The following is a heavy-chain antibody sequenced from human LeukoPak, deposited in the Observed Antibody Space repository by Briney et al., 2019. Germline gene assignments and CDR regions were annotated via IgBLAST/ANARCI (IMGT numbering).Heavy chain of an antibody. CDR1: GGSISSYY. V-gene: IGHV4-59*01. D-gene: IGHD6-6*01. CDR2: IYYSGST. Sequence: SETLSLTCTVSGGSISSYYWSWIRQPPGKGLEWIGYIYYSGSTNYNPSLKSRVTISVGTSKNQFSLKLSSVTAADTAVYYCARDRRGFDLWGRGTLVTVSS. CDR3: ARDRRGFDL. J-gene: IGHJ2*01.